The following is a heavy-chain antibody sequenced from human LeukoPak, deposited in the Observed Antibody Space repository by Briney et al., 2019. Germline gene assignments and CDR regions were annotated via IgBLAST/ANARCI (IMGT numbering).Heavy chain of an antibody. CDR2: ISGSGGPI. Sequence: GGSLRLSCAVSGFTLSSYSMNWVRQAPGKGLEWASSISGSGGPIYYADSMKGRFTISRDNAKNSLYLQMNSLRAEDTAMYYCVRVMNGGNSSSKLFGYRGQGTLVTVSS. CDR1: GFTLSSYS. CDR3: VRVMNGGNSSSKLFGY. D-gene: IGHD4-23*01. J-gene: IGHJ4*02. V-gene: IGHV3-21*01.